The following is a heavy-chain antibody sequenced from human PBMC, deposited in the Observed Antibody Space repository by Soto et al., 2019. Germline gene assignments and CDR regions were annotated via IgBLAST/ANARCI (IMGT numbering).Heavy chain of an antibody. Sequence: SETLSLTCTVSGGSISSSGYYWSWVRQHPGKGLEWIGYIYYSGRTYYNSSLKSRLSISVDTSKNQFSMNLSSVTAADTAVNYCAREWAWNGSLDSWGRRTLVTVSS. CDR3: AREWAWNGSLDS. D-gene: IGHD1-26*01. J-gene: IGHJ4*02. CDR2: IYYSGRT. CDR1: GGSISSSGYY. V-gene: IGHV4-31*03.